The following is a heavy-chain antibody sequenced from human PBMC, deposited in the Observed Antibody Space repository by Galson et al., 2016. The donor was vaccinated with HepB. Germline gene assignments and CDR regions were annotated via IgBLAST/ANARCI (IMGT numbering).Heavy chain of an antibody. CDR3: ARLYCSSTSCCGYCGMDV. D-gene: IGHD2-2*01. Sequence: SETLSLTCIVSGGSISSSNYFWGWIRQPPGKGLEWIGNFYNSGSTSYNPSLQSRVTISVDTSRNRISLELSSVTAADTAVYHCARLYCSSTSCCGYCGMDVWGQGTTVTVSS. CDR1: GGSISSSNYF. CDR2: FYNSGST. J-gene: IGHJ6*02. V-gene: IGHV4-39*01.